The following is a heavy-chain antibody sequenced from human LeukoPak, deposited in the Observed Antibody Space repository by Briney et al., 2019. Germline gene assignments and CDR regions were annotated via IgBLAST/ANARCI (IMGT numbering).Heavy chain of an antibody. CDR3: ARDPYYAGSSDP. CDR2: ISYDGNNK. D-gene: IGHD3-3*01. J-gene: IGHJ5*02. Sequence: GRSLRLSCAASGXTFSNYGMHWVRQAPGKGLEWVAVISYDGNNKYYADSVKGRFTISRDSSKNTLYLQMNSLRAEDTAVYYCARDPYYAGSSDPWGQGTLVTVSS. V-gene: IGHV3-30*03. CDR1: GXTFSNYG.